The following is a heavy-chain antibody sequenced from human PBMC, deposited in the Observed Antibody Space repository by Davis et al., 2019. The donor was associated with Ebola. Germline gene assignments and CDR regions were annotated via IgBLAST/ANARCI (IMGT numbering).Heavy chain of an antibody. D-gene: IGHD5-12*01. Sequence: AASVKVSCKASGGTFSSYTISWVRRAPGQGLEWMGRIIPILGIANYAQKFQGRVTITADKSTSTAYMELSSLRSEDTAVYYCARGPRSPRRNNIVATGGGVDYWGQGTLVTVSS. CDR2: IIPILGIA. V-gene: IGHV1-69*02. CDR3: ARGPRSPRRNNIVATGGGVDY. CDR1: GGTFSSYT. J-gene: IGHJ4*02.